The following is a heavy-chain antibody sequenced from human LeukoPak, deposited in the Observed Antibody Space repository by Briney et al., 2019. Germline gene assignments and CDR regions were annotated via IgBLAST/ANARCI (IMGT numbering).Heavy chain of an antibody. D-gene: IGHD1-26*01. CDR2: ISAYNGNT. V-gene: IGHV1-18*01. J-gene: IGHJ6*03. CDR3: ARDSGSYSGDYYYYMDV. CDR1: GYTFTSYG. Sequence: GASVTVSCKASGYTFTSYGISWVRQAPGQGLEWMGWISAYNGNTNYAQKLQGRVTMTTDTSTSTAYMELRSLRSDDTAVYYCARDSGSYSGDYYYYMDVWGKGTTVTVSS.